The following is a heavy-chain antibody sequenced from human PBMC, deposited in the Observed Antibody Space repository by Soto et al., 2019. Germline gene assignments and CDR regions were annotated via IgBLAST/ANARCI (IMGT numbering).Heavy chain of an antibody. J-gene: IGHJ6*02. Sequence: QVQLVQSGAEVKKPGASVKVSCKASGYTFTSYGISWVRQAPGQGLEWMGWINFNSGGTQYAQKFQGWVTMTRDTSISTAYMELRLRSDDTAVYYCARDSGGAIVVVPAASGMDVWGQGTTVTVS. D-gene: IGHD2-2*01. CDR1: GYTFTSYG. V-gene: IGHV1-2*04. CDR2: INFNSGGT. CDR3: ARDSGGAIVVVPAASGMDV.